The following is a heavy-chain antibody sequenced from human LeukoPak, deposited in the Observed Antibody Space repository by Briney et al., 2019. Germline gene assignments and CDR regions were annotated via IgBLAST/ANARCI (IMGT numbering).Heavy chain of an antibody. CDR3: ARMVGYAYSDY. CDR2: NIPFYGAI. V-gene: IGHV1-69*13. Sequence: SVKVSCKASGGTFSNYAINWVRQAPGQGLEWMGGNIPFYGAINYAQKFQGRVSITADESTSTFYMELSSLRSEDTAIYYCARMVGYAYSDYWGQGTLVTVSS. J-gene: IGHJ4*02. CDR1: GGTFSNYA. D-gene: IGHD2-15*01.